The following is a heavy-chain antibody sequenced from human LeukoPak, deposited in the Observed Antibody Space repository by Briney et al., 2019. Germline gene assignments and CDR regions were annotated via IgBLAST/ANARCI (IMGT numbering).Heavy chain of an antibody. Sequence: PGGSLRLSCAASGFIFSSYSMNWVRQAPGKGLEWVSYISSASSTIYYADSVKGRFTISRDNAKNSLYLQMNSLRAEDTAVYYCARDFWYMDVWGKGTTATVSS. CDR1: GFIFSSYS. CDR3: ARDFWYMDV. V-gene: IGHV3-48*01. CDR2: ISSASSTI. D-gene: IGHD3-3*01. J-gene: IGHJ6*03.